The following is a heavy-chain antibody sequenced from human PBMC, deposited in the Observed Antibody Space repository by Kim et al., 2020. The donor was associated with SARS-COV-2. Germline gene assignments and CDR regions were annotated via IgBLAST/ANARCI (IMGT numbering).Heavy chain of an antibody. CDR1: GFTFSSYD. J-gene: IGHJ6*02. Sequence: GGSLRLSCAASGFTFSSYDMHWVRQATGKGLEWVSAIGTAGDTYYPGSVKGRFTISRENAKNSLYLQMNSLRAGDTAVYYCVGSTRTDYYYGMDVWGQGTTVTVSS. V-gene: IGHV3-13*04. D-gene: IGHD1-1*01. CDR2: IGTAGDT. CDR3: VGSTRTDYYYGMDV.